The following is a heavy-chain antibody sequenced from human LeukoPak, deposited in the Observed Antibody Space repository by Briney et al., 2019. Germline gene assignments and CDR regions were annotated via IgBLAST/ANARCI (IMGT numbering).Heavy chain of an antibody. CDR3: ARTQEYSSSWYHPIGFDY. CDR1: GGSISSGSYF. Sequence: SETLSLTCTVSGGSISSGSYFWGWIRQPPGKGLEWIGYICYSGTTDYNPSLKSRVSMSVDTSKNQFSLKLSSVTAADTAVYYCARTQEYSSSWYHPIGFDYWGQGTLVTVSS. D-gene: IGHD6-13*01. CDR2: ICYSGTT. V-gene: IGHV4-61*05. J-gene: IGHJ4*02.